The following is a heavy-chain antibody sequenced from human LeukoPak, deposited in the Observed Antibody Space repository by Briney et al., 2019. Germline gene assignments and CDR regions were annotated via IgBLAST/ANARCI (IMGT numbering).Heavy chain of an antibody. D-gene: IGHD3-22*01. CDR2: ISWNSGSI. Sequence: PGRSLRLSCAASGFTFDDYAMHWVRQAPGKGLEWVSGISWNSGSIGYADSVKGRFTISRDNAKNSLYLQMNSLRAEDTAVCYCAREVVTDFDYWGQGTLVTVSS. CDR3: AREVVTDFDY. J-gene: IGHJ4*02. V-gene: IGHV3-9*01. CDR1: GFTFDDYA.